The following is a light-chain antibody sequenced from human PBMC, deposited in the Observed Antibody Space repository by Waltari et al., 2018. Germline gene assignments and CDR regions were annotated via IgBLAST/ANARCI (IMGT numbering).Light chain of an antibody. CDR2: SNN. V-gene: IGLV1-44*01. CDR1: SSNIGSNT. CDR3: AAWDDSLNGFYV. Sequence: QSVLTQPPSASGTPGQRVTISCSGSSSNIGSNTVNWYQQLPGTAPKLLNYSNNQRPSAVPDRFSGSKSGTSASLAISGLQSEDEADYYCAAWDDSLNGFYVFGTGTKVTVL. J-gene: IGLJ1*01.